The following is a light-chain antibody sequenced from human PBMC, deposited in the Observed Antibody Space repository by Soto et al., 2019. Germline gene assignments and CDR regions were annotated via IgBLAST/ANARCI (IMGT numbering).Light chain of an antibody. V-gene: IGKV3-20*01. J-gene: IGKJ5*01. CDR2: DAS. CDR3: QKYGGTPPIT. CDR1: QSVSYY. Sequence: EIVLTQSPGTLSLSPGERATLSCRASQSVSYYLAWYQQKPGQAPRLLIYDASSRATGVPARFSGSGSGTDFTLTISSLEPEDFAVYYCQKYGGTPPITFGQGTRLEIK.